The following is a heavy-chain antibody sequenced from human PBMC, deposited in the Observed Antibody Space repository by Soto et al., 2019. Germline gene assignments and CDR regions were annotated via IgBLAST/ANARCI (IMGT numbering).Heavy chain of an antibody. CDR3: ARGGSSSDNGMDV. D-gene: IGHD6-6*01. CDR1: GFSFSTYS. CDR2: ISSRSYTI. J-gene: IGHJ6*02. Sequence: EVQLLGSGGGWLQPGGSRRLSCAASGFSFSTYSRNWVRQAPGRGLEWVHYISSRSYTIYYVDSVKGRFTISRDNAKNSLYLQMNSLRDEDTAVYYCARGGSSSDNGMDVWGQGTTVTVSS. V-gene: IGHV3-48*02.